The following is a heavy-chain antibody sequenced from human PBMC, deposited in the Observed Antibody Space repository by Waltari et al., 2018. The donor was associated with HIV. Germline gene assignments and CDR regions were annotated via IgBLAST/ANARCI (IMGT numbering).Heavy chain of an antibody. J-gene: IGHJ3*02. CDR3: ARDDSGRYAVDI. Sequence: EVQLVESGGGLVKPGGSLRLSCVGSGFTFSSYSMNWFRQAPGKGLAGVSSITSRSNYIYYADSAKGRFTISRDNAKNSLYLQMDSLRAEDTAMYYCARDDSGRYAVDIGGQGTMVTVSS. CDR1: GFTFSSYS. D-gene: IGHD3-10*01. CDR2: ITSRSNYI. V-gene: IGHV3-21*01.